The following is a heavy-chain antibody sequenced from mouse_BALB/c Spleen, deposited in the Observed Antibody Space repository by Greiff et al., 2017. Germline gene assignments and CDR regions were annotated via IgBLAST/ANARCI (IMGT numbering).Heavy chain of an antibody. J-gene: IGHJ2*01. CDR2: ISSGSSTI. CDR1: GFTFSSFG. V-gene: IGHV5-17*02. Sequence: EVKLQESGGGLVQPGGSRKLSCAASGFTFSSFGMHWVRQAPEKGLEWVAYISSGSSTIYCADTVKGRFTISRDNPKNTLFLQMTSLRSEDTAMYYCARSGLRPYYFDYWGQGTTLTVSS. D-gene: IGHD2-4*01. CDR3: ARSGLRPYYFDY.